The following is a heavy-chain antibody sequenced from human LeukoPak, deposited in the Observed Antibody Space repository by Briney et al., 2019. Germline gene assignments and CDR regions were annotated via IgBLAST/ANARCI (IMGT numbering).Heavy chain of an antibody. CDR3: ERDPFPRVSGGNDY. D-gene: IGHD2-15*01. CDR2: INHSGST. J-gene: IGHJ4*02. CDR1: GGSFSGYY. Sequence: SETLSLTCAVYGGSFSGYYWSWIRQPPGKGLEWIGEINHSGSTNFNPSLESRVTISVDTSKNQFVLTLNDVPAADTAVYYCERDPFPRVSGGNDYWGQGTLVTVSS. V-gene: IGHV4-34*01.